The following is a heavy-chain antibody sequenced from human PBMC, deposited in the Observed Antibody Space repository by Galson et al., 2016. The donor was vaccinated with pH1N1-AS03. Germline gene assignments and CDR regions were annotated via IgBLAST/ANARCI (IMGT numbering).Heavy chain of an antibody. CDR1: GFTFSDYY. J-gene: IGHJ6*02. CDR3: AREKMNVGADYYGMDV. Sequence: SLRLSCAASGFTFSDYYMSWIRQAPGKWLEWISCITSSGGSGPTIYYADSVKGLFTISRDNSKNTLYLQVNSLRAEDTAVYYCAREKMNVGADYYGMDVWGQGTTVTVSS. CDR2: ITSSGGSGPTI. D-gene: IGHD1-26*01. V-gene: IGHV3-11*04.